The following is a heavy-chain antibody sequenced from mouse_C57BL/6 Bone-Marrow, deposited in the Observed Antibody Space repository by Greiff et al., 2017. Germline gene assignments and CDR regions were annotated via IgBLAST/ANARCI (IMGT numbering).Heavy chain of an antibody. CDR3: ARDHYGSSY. CDR2: INSNGGST. J-gene: IGHJ2*01. V-gene: IGHV5-6-3*01. Sequence: EVQLVESGGGLVQPGGSLKLSCAASGFTFSSYGMSWVRQTPDKRLELVATINSNGGSTYYPASVKGRFTISRDNAKNTLYLQMSSLKSEDTAMYYCARDHYGSSYWGQGTTLTVSS. CDR1: GFTFSSYG. D-gene: IGHD1-1*01.